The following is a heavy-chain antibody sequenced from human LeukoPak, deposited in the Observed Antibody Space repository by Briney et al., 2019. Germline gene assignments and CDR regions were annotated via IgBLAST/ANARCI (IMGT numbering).Heavy chain of an antibody. CDR3: ARGSGNPYGIDV. CDR2: IYYSGST. Sequence: PSETLSLTCTVSGGSISSGDYYWSWIRQPPGQGLEWFGYIYYSGSTYHNPSLKSRLTISVDTSKNQFSLKLTSVTAADTAMYYCARGSGNPYGIDVWGQGTTVTVSS. CDR1: GGSISSGDYY. V-gene: IGHV4-30-4*01. D-gene: IGHD1-26*01. J-gene: IGHJ6*02.